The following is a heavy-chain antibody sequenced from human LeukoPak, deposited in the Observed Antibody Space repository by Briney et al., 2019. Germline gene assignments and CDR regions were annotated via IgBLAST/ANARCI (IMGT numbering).Heavy chain of an antibody. V-gene: IGHV1-8*01. D-gene: IGHD1-1*01. CDR2: MNPHSGSV. CDR3: VRVPQRVPHNWFDP. CDR1: GYTFTSND. Sequence: ASVKVSCKASGYTFTSNDINWVRQATGQGLEWMGWMNPHSGSVGYAQKFRGRVIMTWDTSISTAYMELSSLTSDDTAVYYCVRVPQRVPHNWFDPWGQGTLVTVSS. J-gene: IGHJ5*02.